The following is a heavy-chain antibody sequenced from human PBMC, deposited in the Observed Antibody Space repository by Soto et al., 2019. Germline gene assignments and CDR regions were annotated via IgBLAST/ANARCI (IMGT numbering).Heavy chain of an antibody. J-gene: IGHJ4*02. Sequence: GESLKISCQGSGYSFSTYWIGWVRQMPGKGLEWMGIIYPDDSDTRYRPSFQGQVTISADKSINTAYLQWSSLKASDTAMYYCATPINGGYVYWGQGTLVTVSS. CDR3: ATPINGGYVY. CDR1: GYSFSTYW. V-gene: IGHV5-51*01. CDR2: IYPDDSDT. D-gene: IGHD6-25*01.